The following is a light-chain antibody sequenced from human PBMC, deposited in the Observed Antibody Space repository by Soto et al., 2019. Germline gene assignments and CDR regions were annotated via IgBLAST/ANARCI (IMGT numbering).Light chain of an antibody. Sequence: QLVLTQSPSASASVGASVKLTCTLSSGPSSYAIAWHQQQPEQAPRYLMKLNSDGSHNKGDGIPDRFSGSSSGAEHYLTISSLQAEDEADYYCQTWGTGPHVVFGGGTKLTVL. V-gene: IGLV4-69*01. CDR1: SGPSSYA. CDR2: LNSDGSH. CDR3: QTWGTGPHVV. J-gene: IGLJ2*01.